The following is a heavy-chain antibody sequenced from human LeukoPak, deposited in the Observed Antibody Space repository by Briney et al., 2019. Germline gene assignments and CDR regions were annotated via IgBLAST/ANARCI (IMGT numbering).Heavy chain of an antibody. J-gene: IGHJ3*02. D-gene: IGHD1-26*01. Sequence: ASVKVSCKASGYTFTGYYMHWVRQAPGQGLEWMGWINPNSGGTNYTQKFQGRVTMTRDTSISTAYMELSRLRSDDTAVYYCARVRIVGATTDAFDIWGQGTMVTVSS. CDR3: ARVRIVGATTDAFDI. CDR2: INPNSGGT. CDR1: GYTFTGYY. V-gene: IGHV1-2*02.